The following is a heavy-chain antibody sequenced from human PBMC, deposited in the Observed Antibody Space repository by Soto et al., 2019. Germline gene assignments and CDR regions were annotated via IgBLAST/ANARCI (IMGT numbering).Heavy chain of an antibody. J-gene: IGHJ4*02. CDR3: ASHGSN. V-gene: IGHV4-39*01. CDR2: LYYSGIT. CDR1: GVSISNSSYY. Sequence: QLQLQESGPGLVKPSETLSLTCTVSGVSISNSSYYWGWIRRPPGKGLEWIGTLYYSGITYYNPSLKSRVTISVDTSKNQFSLKLTSVTAADPAVYYCASHGSNWGQGTLVTVSS.